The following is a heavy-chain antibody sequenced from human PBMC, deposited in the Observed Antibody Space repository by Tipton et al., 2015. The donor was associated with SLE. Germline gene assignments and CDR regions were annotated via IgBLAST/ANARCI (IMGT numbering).Heavy chain of an antibody. V-gene: IGHV3-23*01. CDR3: AKETYAFDI. Sequence: SLRLSCAASGFSFSSYAMTWVRQAPGKGLEWVSVISGTGSSIYDADSVKGRFTISRDNSKKMVYLQMNSLRAEDTALYYCAKETYAFDIWGQGTMVTVSS. J-gene: IGHJ3*02. CDR1: GFSFSSYA. CDR2: ISGTGSSI.